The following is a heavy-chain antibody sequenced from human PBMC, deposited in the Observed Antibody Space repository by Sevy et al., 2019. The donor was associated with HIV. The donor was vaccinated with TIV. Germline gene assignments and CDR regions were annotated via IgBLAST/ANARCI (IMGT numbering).Heavy chain of an antibody. V-gene: IGHV3-30*04. CDR1: GFTFSRYS. CDR2: ISFDASNK. CDR3: ALERLSSDVAEYFQN. J-gene: IGHJ1*01. Sequence: GGSLRLSCAASGFTFSRYSMHWVRQAPGKGLEWVATISFDASNKHYADSAKDRFTISRDNFQNSLFLQMNSLRPEDTAVYYCALERLSSDVAEYFQNWGQGTLVTVSS. D-gene: IGHD1-1*01.